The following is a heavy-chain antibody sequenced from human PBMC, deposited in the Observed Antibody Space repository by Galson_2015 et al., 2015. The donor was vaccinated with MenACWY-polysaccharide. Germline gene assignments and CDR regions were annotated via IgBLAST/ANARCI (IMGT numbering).Heavy chain of an antibody. Sequence: SLRLSCAASGFTFGSYSMNWVRQAPGKGLEWISHINSGSSIVYGDSVKGRFTISRDNAKNSLYLQMDSLRAEDTAVYYCARDAQRGYSGYDYFFDYWGQGTLVTVSS. V-gene: IGHV3-48*01. CDR3: ARDAQRGYSGYDYFFDY. CDR1: GFTFGSYS. CDR2: INSGSSIV. J-gene: IGHJ4*02. D-gene: IGHD5-12*01.